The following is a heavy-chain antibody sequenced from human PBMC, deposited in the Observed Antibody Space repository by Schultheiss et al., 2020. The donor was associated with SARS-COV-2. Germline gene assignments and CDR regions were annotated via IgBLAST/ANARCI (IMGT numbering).Heavy chain of an antibody. D-gene: IGHD3-10*01. CDR3: AIQYFYAGSGSIGVGMDV. CDR1: GGSISSYY. J-gene: IGHJ6*02. Sequence: SETLSLTCTVSGGSISSYYWSWIRQPPGKGLEWIGYIYYSGSTYYNPSLKSRVTISADTSNNQFSLKMTSVTAADTAVYYCAIQYFYAGSGSIGVGMDVWGQGTAVTVSS. V-gene: IGHV4-59*04. CDR2: IYYSGST.